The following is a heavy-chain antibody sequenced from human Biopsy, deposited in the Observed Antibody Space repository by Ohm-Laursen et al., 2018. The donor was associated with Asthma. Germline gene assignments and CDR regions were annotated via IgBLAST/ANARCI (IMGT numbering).Heavy chain of an antibody. CDR1: GFMFSDYV. J-gene: IGHJ6*02. CDR3: ARAGESDLVGGLDV. V-gene: IGHV3-30*16. Sequence: SLRLSCAASGFMFSDYVFHWVRQAPGKGLEWVGVISKDASTQDYADSVKGRFTISRDNSRNTLYLQKNSLRADDTAVYYCARAGESDLVGGLDVWGQGTTVIVS. CDR2: ISKDASTQ. D-gene: IGHD2-21*01.